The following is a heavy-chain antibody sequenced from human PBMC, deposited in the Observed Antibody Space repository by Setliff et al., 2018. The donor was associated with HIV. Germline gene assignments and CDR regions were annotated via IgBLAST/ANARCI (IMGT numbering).Heavy chain of an antibody. CDR1: GGTFSSYA. J-gene: IGHJ5*01. CDR3: SRGPKYIIPTSNWFDS. D-gene: IGHD1-26*01. Sequence: ASVKVSCKASGGTFSSYAITWVRQAPGQGLEWIGWISPYNGDMKYAQNFQGRLTVTIDASTTTAYMELSSLRPDDTAVYYCSRGPKYIIPTSNWFDSWGQGTPVTVSS. V-gene: IGHV1-18*01. CDR2: ISPYNGDM.